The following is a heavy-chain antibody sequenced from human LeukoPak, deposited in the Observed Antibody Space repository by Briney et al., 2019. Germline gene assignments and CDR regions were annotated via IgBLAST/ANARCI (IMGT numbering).Heavy chain of an antibody. D-gene: IGHD6-13*01. CDR1: GFTFSSYG. CDR2: MRYDGSKK. CDR3: AKEGDSSSWYDLYDY. Sequence: GGSLRLSCAASGFTFSSYGMHWVRQAPGKGLEWVAFMRYDGSKKYYADSGKGRFTISRDNSKNTLYLQMNSLRAEDTAVYYCAKEGDSSSWYDLYDYWGQGTLVTVSS. V-gene: IGHV3-30*02. J-gene: IGHJ4*02.